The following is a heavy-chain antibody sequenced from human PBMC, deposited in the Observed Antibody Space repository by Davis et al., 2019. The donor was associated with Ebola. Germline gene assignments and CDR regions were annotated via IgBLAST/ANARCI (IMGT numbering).Heavy chain of an antibody. CDR3: ARPNYDSSGYSYDY. D-gene: IGHD3-22*01. V-gene: IGHV5-51*01. Sequence: KVSCKGSGYTFTSYWIVWVRQMPGKGLEWMGIIYPGDSDTRYSPSFQGQVTISADKSISTAYLQWSSLKASDTAMYYCARPNYDSSGYSYDYWGQGTLVTVSS. J-gene: IGHJ4*02. CDR1: GYTFTSYW. CDR2: IYPGDSDT.